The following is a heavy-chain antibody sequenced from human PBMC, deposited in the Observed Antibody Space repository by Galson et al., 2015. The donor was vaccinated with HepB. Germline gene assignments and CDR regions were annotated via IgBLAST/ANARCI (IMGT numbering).Heavy chain of an antibody. D-gene: IGHD4-17*01. J-gene: IGHJ3*02. V-gene: IGHV1-69*02. CDR1: GGTFSSHT. Sequence: SVKVSCKASGGTFSSHTISWVRQAPGQGLEWMGRIIPILGIANSAQNFQGRVTITADKSTSTAYIDLSSLRSEDTAVYYCARVGDYSRDHAFDIWGQGTMVTVSS. CDR3: ARVGDYSRDHAFDI. CDR2: IIPILGIA.